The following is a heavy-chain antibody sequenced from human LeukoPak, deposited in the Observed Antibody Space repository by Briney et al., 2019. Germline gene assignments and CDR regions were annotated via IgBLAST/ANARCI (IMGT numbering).Heavy chain of an antibody. V-gene: IGHV4-61*02. Sequence: SETLSLTCTVSGGSISSSSYYWSWIRQPAGKGLEWIGRIYSSGSTNYNPSLKSRVTISVDTSKNQFSLKLSSVTAADTAVYYCAREPIYDILTGYYTLYNAFDIWGQGTMVTVSS. CDR3: AREPIYDILTGYYTLYNAFDI. CDR1: GGSISSSSYY. D-gene: IGHD3-9*01. CDR2: IYSSGST. J-gene: IGHJ3*02.